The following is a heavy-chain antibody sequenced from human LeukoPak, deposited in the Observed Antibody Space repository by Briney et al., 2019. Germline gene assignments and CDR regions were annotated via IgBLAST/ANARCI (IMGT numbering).Heavy chain of an antibody. CDR1: GFTFTTYW. J-gene: IGHJ4*02. CDR3: ARASTPGY. Sequence: PGGSLRLSCAASGFTFTTYWMSWVRQAPGKGLEWVANIKEDGSDKYYVDSVKGRFTISRDNAKNSLYLQMNSLRAEDTAVYYCARASTPGYWGQGTLVTVSS. V-gene: IGHV3-7*03. CDR2: IKEDGSDK.